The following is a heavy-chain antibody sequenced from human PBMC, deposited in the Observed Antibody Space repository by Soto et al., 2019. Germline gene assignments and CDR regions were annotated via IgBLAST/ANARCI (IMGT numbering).Heavy chain of an antibody. V-gene: IGHV1-2*02. D-gene: IGHD6-13*01. CDR3: ARDYGYRSSRYSHYYYGMDV. J-gene: IGHJ6*02. CDR1: GYTFTGYY. CDR2: INPNSGGT. Sequence: ASVKVSCKASGYTFTGYYMHWVRQAPGQGLEWMGWINPNSGGTNYAQKFQGGVTMTRDTSISTAYMELSRLRSDDTAVYYCARDYGYRSSRYSHYYYGMDVRGQWTTGTVSS.